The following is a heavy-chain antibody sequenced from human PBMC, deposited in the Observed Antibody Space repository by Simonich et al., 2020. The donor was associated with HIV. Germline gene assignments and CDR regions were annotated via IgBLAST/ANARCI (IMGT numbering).Heavy chain of an antibody. CDR3: ATGAPWGIDD. V-gene: IGHV7-4-1*02. J-gene: IGHJ4*02. D-gene: IGHD7-27*01. CDR1: GYSFTNYA. CDR2: TTPNTGNP. Sequence: QVQLVQSGSELKKPGASVQVSCKASGYSFTNYAMHWVRQAPGQGHDWMGLTTPNTGNPTYAQAFTGRFVVSLDTSVSTAYLRTSGLKAEDTAVYYCATGAPWGIDDWGQGTLVTVSS.